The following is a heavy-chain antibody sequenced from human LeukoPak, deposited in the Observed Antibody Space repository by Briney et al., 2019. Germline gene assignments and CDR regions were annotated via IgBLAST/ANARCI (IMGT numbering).Heavy chain of an antibody. D-gene: IGHD2-15*01. CDR2: ISYDGSNK. Sequence: GGSLRLSCAASGFTFSSYGMHWVRQAPGKGLEWVAVISYDGSNKYYADSVKGRFTISRDNSKNTLYLQMNSLRAEDTAVYYCAKRVEGSSHWPHFDCWGQGTMVTVSS. CDR1: GFTFSSYG. CDR3: AKRVEGSSHWPHFDC. J-gene: IGHJ4*02. V-gene: IGHV3-30*18.